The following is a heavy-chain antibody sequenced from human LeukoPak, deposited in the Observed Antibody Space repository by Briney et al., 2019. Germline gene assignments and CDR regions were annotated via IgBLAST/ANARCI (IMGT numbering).Heavy chain of an antibody. CDR1: GFTFSSYA. CDR2: ISYDGSNE. J-gene: IGHJ4*02. V-gene: IGHV3-30-3*01. D-gene: IGHD6-13*01. Sequence: GGSLRLSCAASGFTFSSYAMHWVRQAPGKGLEWVAVISYDGSNEYYADSVKGRFTISRDNSKNTLYLQMNGLRAEDTAVYYCARGARYTTIWYSLDYWGQGTLVTVSS. CDR3: ARGARYTTIWYSLDY.